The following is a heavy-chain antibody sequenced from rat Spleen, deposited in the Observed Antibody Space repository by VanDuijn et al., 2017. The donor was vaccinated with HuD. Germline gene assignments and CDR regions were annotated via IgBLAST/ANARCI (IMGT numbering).Heavy chain of an antibody. CDR2: LSYSGST. D-gene: IGHD5-1*01. V-gene: IGHV3-1*01. J-gene: IGHJ4*01. CDR1: GYSITSNY. Sequence: EVQLQESGPGLVKPSQSLSLTCSVTGYSITSNYWGWIRKFPGNKMEWIGHLSYSGSTKYNPSLKSRIAITRDTSKNQFFLELNSVTLEDTATYYCARGGSSYVMDAWGQGASVTVSS. CDR3: ARGGSSYVMDA.